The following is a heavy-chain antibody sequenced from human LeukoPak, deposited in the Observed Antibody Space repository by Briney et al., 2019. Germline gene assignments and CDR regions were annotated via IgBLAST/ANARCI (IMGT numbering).Heavy chain of an antibody. D-gene: IGHD3-9*01. V-gene: IGHV1-69*13. Sequence: ASVKVSCKGSGGTFNSHALSWVRQAPGEGLEWMGTVIPIFGTTNSAQKFQGRVTITADESTNTAYMDLSSLRSDDTAVYYCAFYDILTGSTEGGFDYWGQGTLVTVSS. CDR2: VIPIFGTT. CDR3: AFYDILTGSTEGGFDY. J-gene: IGHJ4*02. CDR1: GGTFNSHA.